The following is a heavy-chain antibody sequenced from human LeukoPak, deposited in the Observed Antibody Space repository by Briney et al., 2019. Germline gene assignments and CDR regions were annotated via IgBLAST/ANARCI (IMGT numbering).Heavy chain of an antibody. J-gene: IGHJ6*02. V-gene: IGHV4-30-2*01. CDR3: ARTVDGMDV. CDR1: GGSISSGGYS. Sequence: SETLSLTCAVSGGSISSGGYSWNWIRQPPGKGLEWIGYIYHSESTYYNPSLKSPVTISVDWSKNQFSMKLSYVTAEDTAVYYCARTVDGMDVWGQGTTVTVSS. CDR2: IYHSEST.